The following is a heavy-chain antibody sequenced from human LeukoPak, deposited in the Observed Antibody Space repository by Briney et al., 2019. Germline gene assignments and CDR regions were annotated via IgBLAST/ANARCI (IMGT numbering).Heavy chain of an antibody. D-gene: IGHD6-6*01. V-gene: IGHV4-59*12. CDR3: ARDRGDWYSSSSWFDP. CDR2: IYYSGST. CDR1: GGSISSYY. J-gene: IGHJ5*02. Sequence: PSETLSLTCTVSGGSISSYYWSWIRQPPGKGLEWIGYIYYSGSTNYNPSLKSRVTISVDKSKNQFSLKLSSVTAADTAVYYCARDRGDWYSSSSWFDPWGQGTLVTVSS.